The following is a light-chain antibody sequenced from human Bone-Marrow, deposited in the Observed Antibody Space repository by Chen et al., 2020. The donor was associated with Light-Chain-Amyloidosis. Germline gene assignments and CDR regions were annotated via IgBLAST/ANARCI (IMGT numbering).Light chain of an antibody. CDR3: SSYTITNTLV. CDR2: EVT. CDR1: SSDVGDDNH. J-gene: IGLJ1*01. Sequence: QSALTQPASVSGSPGQSITISCTGTSSDVGDDNHVSWYQQPPDKAPKLMIYEVTNRPSWVPGSFSGSKSDNTASLTSSGLQTEDEADYFCSSYTITNTLVFGSGTRVTVL. V-gene: IGLV2-14*01.